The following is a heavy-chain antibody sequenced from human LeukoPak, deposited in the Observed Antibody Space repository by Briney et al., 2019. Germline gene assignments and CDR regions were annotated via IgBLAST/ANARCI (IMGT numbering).Heavy chain of an antibody. J-gene: IGHJ4*02. D-gene: IGHD4-11*01. V-gene: IGHV1-2*02. CDR2: INPNSGCT. Sequence: ASVKVSCKASGYTFTDYYMHWVRHAPGQGLEWMGWINPNSGCTNYAQKCQGRVTMTTDTSMSTGYMELSMLRSDDTAVYYCESVPATTGFDYWGQGTLVTVSS. CDR3: ESVPATTGFDY. CDR1: GYTFTDYY.